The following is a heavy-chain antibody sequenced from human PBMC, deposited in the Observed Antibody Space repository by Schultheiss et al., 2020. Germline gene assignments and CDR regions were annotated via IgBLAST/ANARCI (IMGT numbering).Heavy chain of an antibody. J-gene: IGHJ4*02. CDR1: GYTFTGYY. D-gene: IGHD2-2*01. Sequence: ASVKVSCKASGYTFTGYYMHWVRQAPGQGLEWMGWINPNSGGTNYAQKFQGRVTMTRDTSISTAYMELSRLRSDDTAVYYCARGYCSSTSCLAVDYWGQGTLVTVSS. V-gene: IGHV1-2*02. CDR3: ARGYCSSTSCLAVDY. CDR2: INPNSGGT.